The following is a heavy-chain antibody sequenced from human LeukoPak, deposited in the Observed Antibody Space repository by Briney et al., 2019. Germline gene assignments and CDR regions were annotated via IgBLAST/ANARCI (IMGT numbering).Heavy chain of an antibody. V-gene: IGHV3-23*01. CDR2: ISGSGGST. CDR3: AMNYVWGSYRYFDY. CDR1: GFTFSSYV. D-gene: IGHD3-16*02. J-gene: IGHJ4*02. Sequence: GGSLRLSCAASGFTFSSYVMSWVRQAPGKGLEWVSAISGSGGSTYYAGSVKGRFTISRDNSKNTLYLQMNSLRAEDTAVYYCAMNYVWGSYRYFDYWGQGTLVTVSS.